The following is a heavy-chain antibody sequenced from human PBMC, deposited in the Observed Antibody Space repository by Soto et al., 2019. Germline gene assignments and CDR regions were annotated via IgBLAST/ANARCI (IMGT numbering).Heavy chain of an antibody. V-gene: IGHV4-39*01. D-gene: IGHD3-3*01. CDR2: IYYSGST. Sequence: SETLSLTCTVSGGSISSSSYYWGWIRQPPGKGLEWIGSIYYSGSTYYNPSLKSRVTISVDTSKNQFSLKLSSVTAADTAVYYCARHEGGKSYYDFWSGYFTINWFDPWGQGTLVTVSS. CDR3: ARHEGGKSYYDFWSGYFTINWFDP. J-gene: IGHJ5*02. CDR1: GGSISSSSYY.